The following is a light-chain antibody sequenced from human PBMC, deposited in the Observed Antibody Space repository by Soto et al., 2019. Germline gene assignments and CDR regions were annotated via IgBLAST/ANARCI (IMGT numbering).Light chain of an antibody. Sequence: QSVLTQPPSASGTPGQWVTISCSGGSSNIGTNTVNWYQHLPETAPKLLISGSSQRPSGLPGRFSGSKSGTSASLDISGLQSEDEAEYYCAAGDDSLSAYVVGAGSKVTDL. V-gene: IGLV1-44*01. J-gene: IGLJ1*01. CDR1: SSNIGTNT. CDR2: GSS. CDR3: AAGDDSLSAYV.